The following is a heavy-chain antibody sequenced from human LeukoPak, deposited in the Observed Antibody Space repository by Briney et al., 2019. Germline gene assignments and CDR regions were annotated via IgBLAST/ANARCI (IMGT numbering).Heavy chain of an antibody. Sequence: SVKVSCKASGGTFSSYAISWVRQAPGQGLEWMGGIIPIFGTANYAQKFQGRVTITADKSTSTAYMELSSLRSEDTAVYYCARAGYYYDSSPFDYWGQGTLVTVSS. D-gene: IGHD3-22*01. CDR2: IIPIFGTA. J-gene: IGHJ4*02. CDR3: ARAGYYYDSSPFDY. CDR1: GGTFSSYA. V-gene: IGHV1-69*06.